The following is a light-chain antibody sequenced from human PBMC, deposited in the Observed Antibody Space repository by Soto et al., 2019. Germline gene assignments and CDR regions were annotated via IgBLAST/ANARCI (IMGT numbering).Light chain of an antibody. CDR3: CSSVGSPNWV. V-gene: IGLV2-23*02. CDR1: SSDVGSYDR. CDR2: EVN. Sequence: QSALTQPASVSGSPGQSIAISCTGSSSDVGSYDRFSWYQQHPGKAPTLIIYEVNKRPSGVSNRFSGSKSGNTASLTISWLQAEDEADYYCCSSVGSPNWVFGGGTKLTVL. J-gene: IGLJ3*02.